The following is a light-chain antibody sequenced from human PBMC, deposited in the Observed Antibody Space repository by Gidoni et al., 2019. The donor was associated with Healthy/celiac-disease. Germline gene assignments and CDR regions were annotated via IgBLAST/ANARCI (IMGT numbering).Light chain of an antibody. CDR1: TGVVTTGHY. CDR2: NTN. Sequence: QAVVTQEPSLTVSPGGTVTLTCGSSTGVVTTGHYPSWVQQKPGQAPRTLIYNTNNKQSWIPVRFSGSLLGGKAALTLSGAQPEDEADYYCSVFHSGVGVVIGGGTKLTVL. CDR3: SVFHSGVGVV. V-gene: IGLV7-46*01. J-gene: IGLJ2*01.